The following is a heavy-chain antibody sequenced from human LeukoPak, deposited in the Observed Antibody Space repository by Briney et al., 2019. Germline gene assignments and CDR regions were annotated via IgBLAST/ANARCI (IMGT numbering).Heavy chain of an antibody. CDR1: GGTFSSYA. Sequence: SVKVSCKASGGTFSSYAIGWARQAPGQGLEWMGGIIPIFGTTNYAQKFQDRVTITADKSTSTAYMELSSLRSEDTAVYYCARRITMVRGGNWFDPWGQGTLVTVSS. J-gene: IGHJ5*02. CDR3: ARRITMVRGGNWFDP. V-gene: IGHV1-69*06. D-gene: IGHD3-10*01. CDR2: IIPIFGTT.